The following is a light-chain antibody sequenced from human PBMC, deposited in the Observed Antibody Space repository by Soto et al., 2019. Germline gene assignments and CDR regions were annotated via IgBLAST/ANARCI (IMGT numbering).Light chain of an antibody. Sequence: QSVLTQPPSASGSPGQSVTISCTGTKNDIGVYDFVSWYQHHPGKAPRLIIYEVVQRPSGVPDRFSGSKSGNTASLTVSGLRAADEADYFCKSYAGSKTYVFGSGTKLTVL. CDR2: EVV. CDR1: KNDIGVYDF. J-gene: IGLJ1*01. V-gene: IGLV2-8*01. CDR3: KSYAGSKTYV.